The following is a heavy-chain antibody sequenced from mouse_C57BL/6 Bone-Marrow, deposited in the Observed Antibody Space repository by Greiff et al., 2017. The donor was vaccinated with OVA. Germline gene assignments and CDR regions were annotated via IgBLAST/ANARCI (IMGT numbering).Heavy chain of an antibody. CDR2: ISSGGDYI. Sequence: EVQGVESGEGLVKPGGSLKLSCAASGFTFSSYAMSWVRQTPEKRLEWVAYISSGGDYIYYADTVKGRFTISRDNARNTLYLQMSSLKSEDTAMYYCTRETTVVNYAMDYWGQGTSVTVSS. D-gene: IGHD1-1*01. J-gene: IGHJ4*01. CDR3: TRETTVVNYAMDY. V-gene: IGHV5-9-1*02. CDR1: GFTFSSYA.